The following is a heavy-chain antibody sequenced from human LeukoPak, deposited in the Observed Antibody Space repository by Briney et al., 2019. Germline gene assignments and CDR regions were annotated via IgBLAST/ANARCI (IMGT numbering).Heavy chain of an antibody. CDR3: AKDTSFGYYDFWSGYSDY. Sequence: PGGSLRLSCAASGFTFSSYAMSWVRQAPGKGLEWVSAISGSGGSTYYADSVKGRFTISRDNSKNTLYLQMNSLRAEDTAVYYCAKDTSFGYYDFWSGYSDYWGQGTLVTVSS. V-gene: IGHV3-23*01. CDR2: ISGSGGST. CDR1: GFTFSSYA. J-gene: IGHJ4*02. D-gene: IGHD3-3*01.